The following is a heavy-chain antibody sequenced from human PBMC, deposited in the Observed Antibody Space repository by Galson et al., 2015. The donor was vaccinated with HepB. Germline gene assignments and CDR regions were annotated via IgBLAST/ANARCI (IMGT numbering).Heavy chain of an antibody. D-gene: IGHD1-26*01. CDR3: ARQGPSSLFSGSYLHDAFDI. CDR1: GYSFTSYW. CDR2: IDPSDSYT. Sequence: QSGAEVKKPGESLRISCKGSGYSFTSYWISWVRQMPGKGLEWMGRIDPSDSYTNYSPSFQGHVTISADKSISTAYLQWSSLKASDTAMYYCARQGPSSLFSGSYLHDAFDIWGQGTMVTVSS. J-gene: IGHJ3*02. V-gene: IGHV5-10-1*01.